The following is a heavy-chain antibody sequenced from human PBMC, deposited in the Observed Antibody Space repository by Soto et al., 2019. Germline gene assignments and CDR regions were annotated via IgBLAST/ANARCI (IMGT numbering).Heavy chain of an antibody. CDR2: ISGGGSSP. Sequence: GGSLRLSCAASGFTFSDYAMTWVRQAPGKGLEWVSIISGGGSSPYYADSVKGRFTISRDNSKNTLYLQMNSLRAEDTAVYYSAKVAYYHHSSGYFRVYFDYWGQGTLVTVSS. CDR1: GFTFSDYA. D-gene: IGHD3-22*01. V-gene: IGHV3-23*01. J-gene: IGHJ4*02. CDR3: AKVAYYHHSSGYFRVYFDY.